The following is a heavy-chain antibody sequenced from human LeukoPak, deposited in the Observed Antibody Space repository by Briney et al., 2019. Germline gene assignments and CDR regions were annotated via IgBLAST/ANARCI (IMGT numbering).Heavy chain of an antibody. V-gene: IGHV4-59*01. CDR2: IYYSGGT. CDR1: GGSISSYY. J-gene: IGHJ4*02. Sequence: SETLSLTCTVSGGSISSYYWSWIRPPPGKGLEWIGYIYYSGGTNYNPSLKSRVTISVDTSKNQFSLKLSPVTAADTAVYYCARSSPPFYYDSSGYSFDYWGQGTLVTVSS. D-gene: IGHD3-22*01. CDR3: ARSSPPFYYDSSGYSFDY.